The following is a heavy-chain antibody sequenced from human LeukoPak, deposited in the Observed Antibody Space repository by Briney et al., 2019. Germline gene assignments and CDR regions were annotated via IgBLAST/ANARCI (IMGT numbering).Heavy chain of an antibody. D-gene: IGHD2-15*01. CDR1: GFTFSSYW. J-gene: IGHJ5*02. V-gene: IGHV3-7*01. CDR2: INQNGSEK. Sequence: GGSLRLSCAASGFTFSSYWMSWVRQAPGKGLEWVANINQNGSEKYYVDSVKGRFTISRDNAKNSLYLQMNSLRAEDTAVYYCAREGCSGGSCYHNWFDPWGQGTLVTVSS. CDR3: AREGCSGGSCYHNWFDP.